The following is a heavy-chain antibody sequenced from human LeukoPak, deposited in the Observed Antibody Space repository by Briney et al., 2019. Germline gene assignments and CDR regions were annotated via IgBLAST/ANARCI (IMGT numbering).Heavy chain of an antibody. D-gene: IGHD3-10*01. CDR3: ARGPMVRGAPIDY. J-gene: IGHJ4*02. CDR1: GGSFSGYY. Sequence: PSETLSLTCAVYGGSFSGYYLTWIRQPPGKGLEWIGEIHPSGRTNYSPSLESRVTISVDTSKNQFSLKLSSVTAADTAVYYCARGPMVRGAPIDYWGQGTLVTVSS. CDR2: IHPSGRT. V-gene: IGHV4-34*01.